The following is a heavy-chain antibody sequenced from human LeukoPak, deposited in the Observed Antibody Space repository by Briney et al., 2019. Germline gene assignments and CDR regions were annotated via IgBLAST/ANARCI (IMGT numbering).Heavy chain of an antibody. D-gene: IGHD3-22*01. CDR1: GFTLSSYA. Sequence: TGGSLRLSCAASGFTLSSYAMSWVRQAPGKGLEWVSAISGSGGSTYYADSVKGRFTISRDNSKNTLYLQMNSLRAEDTAVYYCAKDWYYYDSSGYLHRDYWGQGTLVTVSS. CDR3: AKDWYYYDSSGYLHRDY. CDR2: ISGSGGST. V-gene: IGHV3-23*01. J-gene: IGHJ4*02.